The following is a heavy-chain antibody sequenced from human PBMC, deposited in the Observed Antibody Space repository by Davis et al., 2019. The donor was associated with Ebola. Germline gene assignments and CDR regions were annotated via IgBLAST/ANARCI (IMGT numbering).Heavy chain of an antibody. CDR1: GFTFSDHY. CDR2: IGSGFDTI. V-gene: IGHV3-11*04. J-gene: IGHJ4*01. D-gene: IGHD5-12*01. Sequence: GESLKISCAASGFTFSDHYMSWMRQAPGKGLECVAYIGSGFDTIYYADSVKGRFTISRDNAKNTLSLQMNSLRVEDTAVYYCVRDSGYYSHDYWGHGTLVTVSS. CDR3: VRDSGYYSHDY.